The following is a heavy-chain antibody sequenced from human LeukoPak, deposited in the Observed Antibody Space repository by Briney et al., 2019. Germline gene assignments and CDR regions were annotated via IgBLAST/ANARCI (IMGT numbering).Heavy chain of an antibody. CDR2: ISGSGSGSST. Sequence: GGSLRLSCAASGFTFSSSAMSWVRQAPGNGLKWVSTISGSGSGSSTYYADSVKGRLTISRGTSKNTLYLQMNSQRAEDTAAYYCARVDYYDSSGYYYADYWGQGTLVTVSS. V-gene: IGHV3-23*01. D-gene: IGHD3-22*01. CDR1: GFTFSSSA. J-gene: IGHJ4*02. CDR3: ARVDYYDSSGYYYADY.